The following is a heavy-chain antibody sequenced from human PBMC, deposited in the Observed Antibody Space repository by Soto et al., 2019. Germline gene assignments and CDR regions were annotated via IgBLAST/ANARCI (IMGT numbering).Heavy chain of an antibody. D-gene: IGHD3-3*01. CDR3: AKEHRPPLGEALRFLEWLFCPDY. CDR2: ISYDGSNK. V-gene: IGHV3-30*18. CDR1: GFTFSSYG. Sequence: GGSLRLSCVASGFTFSSYGMHWVRQAPGKGLEWVAVISYDGSNKYYADSVKGRFTISRDNSKNTLYLQMNSLRAEDTAVYYCAKEHRPPLGEALRFLEWLFCPDYWGQGTLVTVSS. J-gene: IGHJ4*02.